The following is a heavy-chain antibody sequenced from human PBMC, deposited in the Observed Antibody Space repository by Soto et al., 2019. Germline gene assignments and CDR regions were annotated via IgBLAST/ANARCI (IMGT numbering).Heavy chain of an antibody. J-gene: IGHJ1*01. Sequence: SQTLSLTCAICGDSVSNNGATWNWIRQSPSRGLEWLGRAYYRSRWQYDYAPSVRSRITINPDTPKNQFSLHLSSVTPEDTAVYYCARDPPDFNSGDYSWGQGSLVTVSS. CDR1: GDSVSNNGAT. CDR3: ARDPPDFNSGDYS. V-gene: IGHV6-1*01. CDR2: AYYRSRWQY. D-gene: IGHD3-22*01.